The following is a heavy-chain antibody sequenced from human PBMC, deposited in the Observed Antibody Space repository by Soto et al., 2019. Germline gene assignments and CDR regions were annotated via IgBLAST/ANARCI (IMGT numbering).Heavy chain of an antibody. Sequence: ASVKVSCKASGYTFTSYAMHWVRQAPGQRLEWMGWINAGNGNTKYSQKFQGRVTITRDTSASTAYMELSSLRSEDTAVYYCARERGYSSSWSYDAFDIWGQGTMVTVS. J-gene: IGHJ3*02. CDR2: INAGNGNT. CDR3: ARERGYSSSWSYDAFDI. D-gene: IGHD6-13*01. CDR1: GYTFTSYA. V-gene: IGHV1-3*01.